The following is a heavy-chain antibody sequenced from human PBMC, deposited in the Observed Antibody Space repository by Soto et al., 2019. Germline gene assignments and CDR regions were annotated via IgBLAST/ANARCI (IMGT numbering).Heavy chain of an antibody. Sequence: EVQLVESGGGLIPPGGSLRLSCAASGFLVNSAYMTWVRQASGKGLEWLSMINSDGTTLYAESVKGRFTISRDNSKNRLDLQMNSLRAEDTAMYYCARSGYSFAWGYWGQGTLVIVTS. V-gene: IGHV3-53*01. CDR2: INSDGTT. CDR1: GFLVNSAY. D-gene: IGHD5-18*01. CDR3: ARSGYSFAWGY. J-gene: IGHJ4*02.